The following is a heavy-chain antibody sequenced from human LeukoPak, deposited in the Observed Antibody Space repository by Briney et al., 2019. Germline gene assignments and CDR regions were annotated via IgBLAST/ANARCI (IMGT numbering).Heavy chain of an antibody. CDR1: GYTFTSYD. J-gene: IGHJ5*02. CDR3: ARGVQNPAHNCSGGSCYGDWFDP. CDR2: MNPNSGNT. V-gene: IGHV1-8*01. D-gene: IGHD2-15*01. Sequence: ASVKVSCKASGYTFTSYDINWVRQATGQGLEWMGWMNPNSGNTGYAQKFQGRVTMTRNTSISTAYMELSSLRSEDTAVYYCARGVQNPAHNCSGGSCYGDWFDPWGQGTLVTVSS.